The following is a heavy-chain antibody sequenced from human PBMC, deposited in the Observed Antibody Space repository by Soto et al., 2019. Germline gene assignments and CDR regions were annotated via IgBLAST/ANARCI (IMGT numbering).Heavy chain of an antibody. CDR1: GGTFRNNP. Sequence: QVQLVQSGTEVKKPGSSVKVSCKASGGTFRNNPINWVHQAPGQGLDWMGSIFPLTDIPDYAQNFQARLTISADKSTSTAYMELSSLTSDDTAMYFCARGPLVVLNYFESWGQGTLVTVSS. CDR2: IFPLTDIP. V-gene: IGHV1-69*02. J-gene: IGHJ4*02. CDR3: ARGPLVVLNYFES.